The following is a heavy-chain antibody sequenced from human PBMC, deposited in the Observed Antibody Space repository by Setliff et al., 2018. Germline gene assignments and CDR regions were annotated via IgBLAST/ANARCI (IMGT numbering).Heavy chain of an antibody. CDR2: IRHDESDI. Sequence: LRLSCAASGFTFRGFAMHWVRQAPGKGLGWVAFIRHDESDIYYTNSMKGRFTVSRDNSKNTLYLQMNILRPEDTALYYCVRDSSADYYDNDYFKYWGQGALVTVSS. CDR3: VRDSSADYYDNDYFKY. J-gene: IGHJ1*01. V-gene: IGHV3-30*02. D-gene: IGHD2-21*02. CDR1: GFTFRGFA.